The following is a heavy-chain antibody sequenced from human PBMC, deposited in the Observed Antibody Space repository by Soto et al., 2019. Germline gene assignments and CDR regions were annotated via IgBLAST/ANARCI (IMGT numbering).Heavy chain of an antibody. V-gene: IGHV3-7*01. CDR2: IKQDGSEK. CDR1: GFTFNNYW. D-gene: IGHD2-2*01. J-gene: IGHJ4*02. Sequence: EVQLVESGGGLVQPGGSLRLSCAASGFTFNNYWMSWVRQAPGKGLEWVAHIKQDGSEKYYVDSVKGRFTISRDNAKNSLYLQMNSLRAEDTAVYYCAKNNRYCSSTNCFVFDYWGQGTLGTVSS. CDR3: AKNNRYCSSTNCFVFDY.